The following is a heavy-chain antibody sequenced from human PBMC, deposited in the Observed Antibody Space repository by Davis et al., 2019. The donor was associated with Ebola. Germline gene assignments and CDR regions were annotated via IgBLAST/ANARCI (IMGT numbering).Heavy chain of an antibody. J-gene: IGHJ6*02. Sequence: HSQTLSLTCAISGDSVSLNSAGWNWIRQSPSGGLEWLGRTYYKSKWYNDYAVSVKSRIIANLDTSKNQFFLHLNSVTPEDTAIYYCARGWWKSGMDVWGQGTTVTVSS. CDR1: GDSVSLNSAG. D-gene: IGHD6-19*01. CDR3: ARGWWKSGMDV. CDR2: TYYKSKWYN. V-gene: IGHV6-1*01.